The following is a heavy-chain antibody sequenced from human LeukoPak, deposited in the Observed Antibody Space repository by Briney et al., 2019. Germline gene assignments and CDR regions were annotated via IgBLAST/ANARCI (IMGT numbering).Heavy chain of an antibody. CDR3: VRDPLGHDYELGMDV. Sequence: GGSLRLSCAASGFTFSSYAMHWVRQAPGKGLEWVAVISYDGSNKYYADSVKGRFTISRDNSKNTLYLQMNSLRAEDTAVYYCVRDPLGHDYELGMDVWGQGTTVTVSS. J-gene: IGHJ6*02. CDR2: ISYDGSNK. V-gene: IGHV3-30*04. CDR1: GFTFSSYA. D-gene: IGHD4-17*01.